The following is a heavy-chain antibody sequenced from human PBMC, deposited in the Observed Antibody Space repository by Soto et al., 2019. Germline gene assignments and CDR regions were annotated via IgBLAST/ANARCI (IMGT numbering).Heavy chain of an antibody. CDR2: IKEDGNKQ. CDR1: GFTFSSYW. Sequence: GGSLRLSCAASGFTFSSYWMKWVRQAPGQGRKRMAHIKEDGNKQYYLESLRGRITISRDNAKNSLYLQMNSLRAVDTAVYYCASDIEPPCLFFDYWGQGTLVTDSS. CDR3: ASDIEPPCLFFDY. J-gene: IGHJ4*02. D-gene: IGHD1-26*01. V-gene: IGHV3-7*03.